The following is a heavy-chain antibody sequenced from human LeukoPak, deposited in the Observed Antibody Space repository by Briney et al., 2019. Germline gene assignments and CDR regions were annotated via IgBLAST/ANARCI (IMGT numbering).Heavy chain of an antibody. D-gene: IGHD3-22*01. CDR1: GDSISSGGYW. CDR2: INHSGST. Sequence: SETLSLTCAVSGDSISSGGYWWSWIRQPPGKGLEWIGEINHSGSTNYNPSLKSRVTISVDTSKNQFSLKLSSVTAADTAVYYCARGRPPYDYYDSSGYYYPLYYFDYWGQGTLVTVSS. J-gene: IGHJ4*02. V-gene: IGHV4-34*01. CDR3: ARGRPPYDYYDSSGYYYPLYYFDY.